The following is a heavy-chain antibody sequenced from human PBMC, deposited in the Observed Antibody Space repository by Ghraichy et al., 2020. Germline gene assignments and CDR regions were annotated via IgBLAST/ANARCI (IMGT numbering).Heavy chain of an antibody. CDR3: ARHHGPTVTTALPTPFDY. CDR1: GYSFTSYW. V-gene: IGHV5-51*01. Sequence: GESLNISCKGSGYSFTSYWIGWVRQMPGKGLEWMGIIYPGDSDTRYSPSFQGQVTISADKSISTAYLQWSSLKASDTAMYYCARHHGPTVTTALPTPFDYWGQGTLVTVSS. J-gene: IGHJ4*02. CDR2: IYPGDSDT. D-gene: IGHD4-17*01.